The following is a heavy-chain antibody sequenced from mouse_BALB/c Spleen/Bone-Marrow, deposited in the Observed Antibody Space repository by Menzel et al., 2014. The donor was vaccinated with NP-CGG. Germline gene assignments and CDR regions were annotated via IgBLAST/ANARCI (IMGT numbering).Heavy chain of an antibody. CDR2: ISTYYDNT. D-gene: IGHD2-4*01. CDR3: ARGDYDYAMDY. J-gene: IGHJ4*01. CDR1: SYTFTDYA. V-gene: IGHV1-67*01. Sequence: QVQLRESGPELVRPGVSVKISCKGSSYTFTDYAMHWVKQSHAKSLEWIGVISTYYDNTNYNQKFKGKATMTVDKSSSTAYMELARLTSEDSAVYYCARGDYDYAMDYWGQGTSVTVSS.